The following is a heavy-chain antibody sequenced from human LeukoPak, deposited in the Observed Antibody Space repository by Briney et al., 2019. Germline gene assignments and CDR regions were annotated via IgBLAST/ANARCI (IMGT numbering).Heavy chain of an antibody. CDR3: ARDFATGYYYDSSGYFDY. V-gene: IGHV1-18*01. Sequence: ASVKVSCKASGYTFTSYGISWVRQAPGQGLEWMGWISAYNGNTNYAQKLQGRVTMTTDTSTSTAYMELRSLRSDDTAMYYCARDFATGYYYDSSGYFDYWGQGTLVTVSS. CDR2: ISAYNGNT. D-gene: IGHD3-22*01. J-gene: IGHJ4*02. CDR1: GYTFTSYG.